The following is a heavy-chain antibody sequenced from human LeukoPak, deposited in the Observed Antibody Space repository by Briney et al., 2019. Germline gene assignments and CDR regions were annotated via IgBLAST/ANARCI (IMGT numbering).Heavy chain of an antibody. J-gene: IGHJ4*02. CDR1: GGSISSYY. Sequence: SETLSLTCTVSGGSISSYYWSWIRQPPGKGLEWIGYIYYSGSTNYNPSLKSRVTISVDTSKNQFSLKLSSVTAADTAVYYCARNLLIAVAGDAHFDYWGQGTLVTVSS. D-gene: IGHD6-19*01. V-gene: IGHV4-59*12. CDR2: IYYSGST. CDR3: ARNLLIAVAGDAHFDY.